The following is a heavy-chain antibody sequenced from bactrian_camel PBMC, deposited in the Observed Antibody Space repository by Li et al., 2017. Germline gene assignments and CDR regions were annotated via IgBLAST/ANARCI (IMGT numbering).Heavy chain of an antibody. V-gene: IGHV3S66*01. CDR2: IWTGVDRT. J-gene: IGHJ4*01. CDR3: AADKWYNGGCQGELTTDFKF. CDR1: GYSVASDC. Sequence: VQLVESGGGSVQAGGSLTLSCRYSGYSVASDCLAWFRQGPGKERKGVARIWTGVDRTWYTDSVQGRFTISHEKAKNTVYLQMNSLKPDDTAMYYCAADKWYNGGCQGELTTDFKFWGQGTQVTVS. D-gene: IGHD7*01.